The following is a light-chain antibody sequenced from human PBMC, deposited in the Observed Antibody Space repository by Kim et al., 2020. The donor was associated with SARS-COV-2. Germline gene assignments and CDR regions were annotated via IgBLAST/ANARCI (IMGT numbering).Light chain of an antibody. V-gene: IGLV3-25*03. CDR3: QSGDSSGTYDV. CDR1: ALPKQY. CDR2: KDS. Sequence: SYELTQPPSVSVSPGQTARITCSGDALPKQYAYWYQQKPGQAPVLVIYKDSERPSGIPERFSGSSSGTTVTLTISGVQAEDEADYYCQSGDSSGTYDVFG. J-gene: IGLJ1*01.